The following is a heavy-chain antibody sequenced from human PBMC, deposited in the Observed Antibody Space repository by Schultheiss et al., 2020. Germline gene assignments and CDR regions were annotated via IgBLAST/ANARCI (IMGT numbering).Heavy chain of an antibody. CDR2: IKQDGSEK. CDR1: GFTFSSYW. CDR3: AKGHIPGFFDY. D-gene: IGHD2-15*01. J-gene: IGHJ4*02. Sequence: GESLKISCAASGFTFSSYWMSWVRQAPGKGLEWVANIKQDGSEKYYVDSVKCRFTISRVNAKNSLYLQMNSLRAEDTAVYYCAKGHIPGFFDYWGQGTLVTVSS. V-gene: IGHV3-7*03.